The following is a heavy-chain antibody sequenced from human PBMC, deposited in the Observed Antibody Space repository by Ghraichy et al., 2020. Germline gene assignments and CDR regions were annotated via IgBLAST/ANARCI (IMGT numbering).Heavy chain of an antibody. Sequence: GGSLRLSCAASGFTFSSYATHWVRQAPGKGLEWVALIWYDGSNKYYADSVKVRFTISRDNSKNTLYLQMNSLRVEDTAVYYCARDGYYYDSSGYRNYFDSWGQGTLVTVSS. CDR3: ARDGYYYDSSGYRNYFDS. CDR1: GFTFSSYA. CDR2: IWYDGSNK. V-gene: IGHV3-33*08. J-gene: IGHJ4*02. D-gene: IGHD3-22*01.